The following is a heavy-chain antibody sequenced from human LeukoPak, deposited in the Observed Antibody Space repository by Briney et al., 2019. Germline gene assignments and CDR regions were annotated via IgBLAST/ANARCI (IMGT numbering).Heavy chain of an antibody. D-gene: IGHD3-10*01. Sequence: GALRLSCAASGFTFSNYEMHWVRRAPGKGLEWVSYISSGGSTVYYADSVKGRFTASRDNAKNSLYLQMSSLRAEDTAVYYCARGGSFVEYWGQGTLVSVSS. CDR2: ISSGGSTV. CDR3: ARGGSFVEY. V-gene: IGHV3-48*03. CDR1: GFTFSNYE. J-gene: IGHJ4*02.